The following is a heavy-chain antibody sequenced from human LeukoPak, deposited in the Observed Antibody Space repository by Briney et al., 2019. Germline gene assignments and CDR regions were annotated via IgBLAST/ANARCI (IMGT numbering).Heavy chain of an antibody. CDR1: GINFRSSG. CDR3: AREGGRAVPGRFDQ. D-gene: IGHD6-13*01. V-gene: IGHV3-30*02. Sequence: SGGSLRLSCAASGINFRSSGMHWVRQAPGEGLEWVTFIQNDGSDKYYAASVKGRFTISRDNSKNTVYLHMASLRADDTALYYCAREGGRAVPGRFDQWGQGTLVTVSS. CDR2: IQNDGSDK. J-gene: IGHJ4*02.